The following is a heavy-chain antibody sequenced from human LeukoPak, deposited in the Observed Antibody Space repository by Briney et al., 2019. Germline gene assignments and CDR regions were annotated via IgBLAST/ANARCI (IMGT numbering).Heavy chain of an antibody. J-gene: IGHJ4*02. CDR2: IYYSGST. CDR3: ARGKIYYDSSGHLYYFDY. V-gene: IGHV4-39*01. Sequence: RSSETLSLTCSVSGGSVSSSSYYWGWIRQPPGKGLEWIGSIYYSGSTYYNPSLKSRITISVDTSKNQFSLKLSSVTAADTAVYYCARGKIYYDSSGHLYYFDYWGQGTLVTVSS. CDR1: GGSVSSSSYY. D-gene: IGHD3-22*01.